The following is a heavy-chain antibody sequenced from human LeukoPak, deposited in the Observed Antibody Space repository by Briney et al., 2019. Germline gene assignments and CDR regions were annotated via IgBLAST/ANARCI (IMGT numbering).Heavy chain of an antibody. CDR3: AKGGLVTTDFDY. CDR2: IYTSGST. J-gene: IGHJ4*02. Sequence: SETLSLTCTVSGGSISSGSYYWSWIRQPAGKGLEWIGRIYTSGSTNYNPSLKSRVTISVDTSKNQFSLKLSSVTAADTAVYYCAKGGLVTTDFDYWGQGTLVTVSS. D-gene: IGHD4-11*01. CDR1: GGSISSGSYY. V-gene: IGHV4-61*02.